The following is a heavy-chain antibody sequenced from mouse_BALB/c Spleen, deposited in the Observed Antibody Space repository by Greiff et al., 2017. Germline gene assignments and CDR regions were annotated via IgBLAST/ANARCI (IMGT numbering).Heavy chain of an antibody. J-gene: IGHJ4*01. V-gene: IGHV1-7*01. Sequence: QVQLQQPGAELVKPGASVKLSCKASGYTFTSYWMHWVKQRPGQGLEWIGYINPSTGYTEYNQKFKDKATLTADKSSSTAYMQLSSLTSEDSAVYYCARWLQGYAMDYWGQGTSVTVSS. CDR1: GYTFTSYW. CDR3: ARWLQGYAMDY. CDR2: INPSTGYT. D-gene: IGHD1-2*01.